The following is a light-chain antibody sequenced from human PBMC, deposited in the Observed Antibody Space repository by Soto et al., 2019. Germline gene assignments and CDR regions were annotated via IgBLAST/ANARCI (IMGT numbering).Light chain of an antibody. CDR2: GAS. Sequence: EIVSTQSPGTLSLSPGERATLSCRASQSVSNNYLAWYQQKPGQAPRLLIYGASNRATGIPDRFSGSGSETEFTLTIRSLQSEDFAVYFCQQYNNWPSFGQGTRLEIK. CDR1: QSVSNN. V-gene: IGKV3D-15*01. CDR3: QQYNNWPS. J-gene: IGKJ5*01.